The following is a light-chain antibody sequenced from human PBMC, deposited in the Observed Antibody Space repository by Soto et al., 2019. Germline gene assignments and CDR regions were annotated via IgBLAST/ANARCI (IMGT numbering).Light chain of an antibody. Sequence: DIRMTQAPSTLSASVGDRVIITCRASHSISSWLAWYQQKPGKAPKLLIYAASSLQSGVPSRFSGSGSGTEFTLTISGLQPDDSATYYCQQYNSYSSTFGQGTKVDNK. V-gene: IGKV1-5*01. CDR3: QQYNSYSST. CDR2: AAS. CDR1: HSISSW. J-gene: IGKJ1*01.